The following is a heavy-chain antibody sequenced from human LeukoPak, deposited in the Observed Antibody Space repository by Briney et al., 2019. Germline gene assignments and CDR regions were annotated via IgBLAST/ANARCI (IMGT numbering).Heavy chain of an antibody. CDR3: ASGYTYGYYYLDF. D-gene: IGHD5-18*01. CDR1: GFTFSGRW. J-gene: IGHJ4*02. V-gene: IGHV3-74*01. Sequence: GGSLSLSCAASGFTFSGRWMYWVRQAPGKGLVLVSRINGNATSTTYGDSVKGRFTISRDNAKNTLYLHMNSLRGEDTAVYYCASGYTYGYYYLDFWGQGTLVTVSS. CDR2: INGNATST.